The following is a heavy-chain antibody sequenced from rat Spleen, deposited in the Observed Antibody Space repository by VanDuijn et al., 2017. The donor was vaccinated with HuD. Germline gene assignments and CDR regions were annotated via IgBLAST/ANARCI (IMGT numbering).Heavy chain of an antibody. CDR2: ISSTSGT. CDR3: ARRDNSGYGFAY. CDR1: GFTVSTHD. Sequence: VQLVESGGGLVQPGRSLKLSCAASGFTVSTHDMHWIRQAPGKGLDWVSYISSTSGTVYADAVKGRCTISRDNATNTLSMQLNSLKSEDTAMYNCARRDNSGYGFAYWGQGTLVTVSS. V-gene: IGHV5-62*01. D-gene: IGHD4-3*01. J-gene: IGHJ3*01.